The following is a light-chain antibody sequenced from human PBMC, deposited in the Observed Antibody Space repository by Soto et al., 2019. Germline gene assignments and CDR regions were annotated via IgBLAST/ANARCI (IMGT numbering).Light chain of an antibody. CDR2: SAN. CDR3: LQHKSYPRT. CDR1: QDLSIF. Sequence: DIQMTQSPSDMYASVGDRVTITCRASQDLSIFLVWVQQRPGKVPKRLMYSANRLESGVPSRFSGSGSGTEFTLTISSLQPEDFATYYCLQHKSYPRTFGQGTKVDIK. J-gene: IGKJ1*01. V-gene: IGKV1-17*03.